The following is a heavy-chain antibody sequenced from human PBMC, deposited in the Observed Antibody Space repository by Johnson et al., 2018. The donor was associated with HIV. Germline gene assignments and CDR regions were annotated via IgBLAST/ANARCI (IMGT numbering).Heavy chain of an antibody. D-gene: IGHD1-26*01. CDR2: ISSSGSTI. CDR3: AKYRIVGPTRGSAFDI. Sequence: VQLVESGGGLVQPGGSLRLSCAASGFTFSAYWMTWVRQAPGKGLAWVSYISSSGSTIYYADSVKGRFTISRDNAKNSLYLQMNSLRAEDTAIYYCAKYRIVGPTRGSAFDIWGQGTMVTVSS. J-gene: IGHJ3*02. V-gene: IGHV3-48*04. CDR1: GFTFSAYW.